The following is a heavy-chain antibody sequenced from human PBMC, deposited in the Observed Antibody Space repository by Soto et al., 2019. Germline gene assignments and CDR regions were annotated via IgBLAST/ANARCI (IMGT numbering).Heavy chain of an antibody. CDR1: GFSLSASGVG. CDR2: IYWDDGK. Sequence: QITLKESGPTLVKPTQTLTLTCTFSGFSLSASGVGVGWIRQPPGKALEWLALIYWDDGKHYSPSLKSRLTTXKXTXXNQVVLTMTNVDPVDTATYFCAHRLGIAVAAHFDYWGQGTLVTVSS. CDR3: AHRLGIAVAAHFDY. V-gene: IGHV2-5*02. J-gene: IGHJ4*02. D-gene: IGHD6-19*01.